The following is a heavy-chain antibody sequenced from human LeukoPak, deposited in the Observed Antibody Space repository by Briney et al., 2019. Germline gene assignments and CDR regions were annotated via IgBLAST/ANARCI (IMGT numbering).Heavy chain of an antibody. CDR3: ARARSSSGNWFDP. V-gene: IGHV3-33*01. D-gene: IGHD6-6*01. CDR1: GFTFSSYG. J-gene: IGHJ5*02. CDR2: IWYDGSNK. Sequence: GGSLRLSCAASGFTFSSYGMHWVRQAPGKGLECVAVIWYDGSNKYYADSVKGRFTISRDNSKNTLYLQMNSLRAEDTAVYYCARARSSSGNWFDPWGQGTLVTVSS.